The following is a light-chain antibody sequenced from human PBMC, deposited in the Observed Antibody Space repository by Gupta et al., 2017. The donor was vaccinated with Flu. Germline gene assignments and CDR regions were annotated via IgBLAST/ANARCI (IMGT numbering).Light chain of an antibody. V-gene: IGKV1-5*03. J-gene: IGKJ1*01. CDR1: QSISSW. CDR3: QEYNGYWA. CDR2: KAS. Sequence: VGDRVTITGRASQSISSWLSWYQQKPGKAPKLLIYKASTLESGVPSRFSGSGFGTEFTLTISRLQPDDFATYYCQEYNGYWAFGQGTKVEIK.